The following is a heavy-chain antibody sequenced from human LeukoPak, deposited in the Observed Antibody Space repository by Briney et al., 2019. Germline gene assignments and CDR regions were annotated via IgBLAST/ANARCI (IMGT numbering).Heavy chain of an antibody. V-gene: IGHV4-34*01. J-gene: IGHJ6*03. CDR2: INHSGST. CDR1: VWSFSGYY. CDR3: ARGYYGSGSHCCYMDV. D-gene: IGHD3-10*01. Sequence: PSETLSLTCAVYVWSFSGYYWNWIRQPPGKGLEWIGDINHSGSTNYNSSLLRRVTISVDTSKNQFALKLSSVTATDTAVYYCARGYYGSGSHCCYMDVWGKRTTITVS.